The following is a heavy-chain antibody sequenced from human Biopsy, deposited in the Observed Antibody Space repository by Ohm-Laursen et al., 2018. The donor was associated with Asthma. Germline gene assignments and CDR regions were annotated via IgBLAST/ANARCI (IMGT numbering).Heavy chain of an antibody. CDR2: IIDDLDNP. Sequence: ASVKVSCKASGYSFELNGMSWVRQRPGQGLEWMGWIIDDLDNPNYAQKFQGRVNMTYDRSTNTAYMELKSLRTDDSAVDFCARTYCTLNTCYASFDHWGQGTLVAVSS. CDR1: GYSFELNG. J-gene: IGHJ4*02. D-gene: IGHD2-2*01. V-gene: IGHV1-18*04. CDR3: ARTYCTLNTCYASFDH.